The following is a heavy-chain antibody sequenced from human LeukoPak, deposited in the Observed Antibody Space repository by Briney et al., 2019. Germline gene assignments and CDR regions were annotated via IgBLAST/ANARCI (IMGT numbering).Heavy chain of an antibody. J-gene: IGHJ4*02. D-gene: IGHD3-3*01. CDR1: GFTLSSYA. V-gene: IGHV3-23*01. CDR3: AKAKANSAYYYFDY. Sequence: GGSLRLSCATSGFTLSSYAVSWVRQAPGKGLEWVSDVSGSGGNTNYADSVKGRFTISGDHSKNTLYLQMNSLRAEDTAVYYCAKAKANSAYYYFDYWGQGTLVTVSS. CDR2: VSGSGGNT.